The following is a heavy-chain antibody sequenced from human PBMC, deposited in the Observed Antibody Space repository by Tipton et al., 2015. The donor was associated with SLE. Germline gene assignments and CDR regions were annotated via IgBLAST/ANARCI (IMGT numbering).Heavy chain of an antibody. CDR3: ASDQLGIKSDY. CDR2: VYHSGST. CDR1: GYSLYSGYY. J-gene: IGHJ4*02. D-gene: IGHD7-27*01. Sequence: TLSLTCAVSGYSLYSGYYWGWIRQPPGKGLEWIGSVYHSGSTYYNPSLKSRVTISVDTSKNQFALKLSSVTAADTAVYYCASDQLGIKSDYWGQGTLVTVSS. V-gene: IGHV4-38-2*01.